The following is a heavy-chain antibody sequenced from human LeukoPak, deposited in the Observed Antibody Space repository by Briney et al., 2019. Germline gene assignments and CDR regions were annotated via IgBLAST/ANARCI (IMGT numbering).Heavy chain of an antibody. Sequence: GRSLRLSCAASGLTFNSYGMHWVRQAPGKGPEWVAVIWHDGSKTYYVDSVKGRFTISRDNSKNTLYLQMSSLRAEDTAVYYCVKATGYCSSTSCAGDWFDPWGQGTLVIVSS. CDR3: VKATGYCSSTSCAGDWFDP. CDR2: IWHDGSKT. CDR1: GLTFNSYG. D-gene: IGHD2-2*01. J-gene: IGHJ5*02. V-gene: IGHV3-33*06.